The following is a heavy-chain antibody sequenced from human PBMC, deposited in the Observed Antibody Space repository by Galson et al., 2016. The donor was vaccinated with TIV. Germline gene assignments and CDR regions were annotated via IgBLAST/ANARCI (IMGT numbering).Heavy chain of an antibody. J-gene: IGHJ4*02. Sequence: SLRLSCAASGFTFSSFAVSWVRQAPGKGLEWVSGISAGGGRTNYADSVKGRFTISRDNPKNTLYLQMSSLRAEDTAVYCCAKMDSSGFDYVRRFDFWGQGTLATVSS. D-gene: IGHD3-22*01. CDR1: GFTFSSFA. CDR3: AKMDSSGFDYVRRFDF. CDR2: ISAGGGRT. V-gene: IGHV3-23*01.